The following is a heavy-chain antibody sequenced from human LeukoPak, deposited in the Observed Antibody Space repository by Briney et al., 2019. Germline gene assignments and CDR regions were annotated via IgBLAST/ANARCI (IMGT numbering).Heavy chain of an antibody. CDR1: GFTFSSYV. Sequence: GGSLRLSCAASGFTFSSYVMHWVRQAPGKGLEWVAVISFDGSNKYYADSVKGRFTISRDNSKNTLYLQMNSLRAEDTAVYYCANIGIAAADKDYWGQGTLVTVSS. D-gene: IGHD6-13*01. CDR2: ISFDGSNK. J-gene: IGHJ4*02. CDR3: ANIGIAAADKDY. V-gene: IGHV3-30*18.